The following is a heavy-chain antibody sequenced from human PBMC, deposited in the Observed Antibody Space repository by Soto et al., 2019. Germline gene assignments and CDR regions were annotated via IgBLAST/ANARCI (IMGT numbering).Heavy chain of an antibody. Sequence: GGSLRLSCADSGFTFSSYAMHWVRQAPRKGLEWVAVISYDGSNKYYADSVKGRFTISRDNSKNTLYLQMNSLRAEDTAVYYCATSSGWYLFDYWGQGTLVTVSS. CDR2: ISYDGSNK. J-gene: IGHJ4*02. CDR1: GFTFSSYA. D-gene: IGHD6-19*01. V-gene: IGHV3-30-3*01. CDR3: ATSSGWYLFDY.